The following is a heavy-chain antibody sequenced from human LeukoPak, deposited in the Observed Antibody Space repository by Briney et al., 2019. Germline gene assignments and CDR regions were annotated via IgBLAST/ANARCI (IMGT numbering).Heavy chain of an antibody. J-gene: IGHJ4*02. CDR2: INPNSGGT. CDR1: GYTFTGYY. D-gene: IGHD1-26*01. CDR3: ARVRELLHYFDY. V-gene: IGHV1-2*02. Sequence: ASVKVSCKASGYTFTGYYMHWVRQAPGQGLEWMGWINPNSGGTNYAQKFQGRVTMTRDTSISTAYMELSRLRSDDTAVYYCARVRELLHYFDYWGQGTLVTVSS.